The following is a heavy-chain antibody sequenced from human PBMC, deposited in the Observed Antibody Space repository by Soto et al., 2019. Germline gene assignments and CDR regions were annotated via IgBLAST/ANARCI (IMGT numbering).Heavy chain of an antibody. CDR1: GYTFTGYY. D-gene: IGHD2-15*01. CDR3: ARAGYCSGGSCALFFDP. CDR2: INPNSGGT. V-gene: IGHV1-2*04. J-gene: IGHJ5*02. Sequence: SSVKVSCKASGYTFTGYYMHWVRQAPGQGLEWMGWINPNSGGTNYAQKFQGWVTMTRDTSISTAYMELSRLRSDDTAVYYCARAGYCSGGSCALFFDPWGQGTLVTVSS.